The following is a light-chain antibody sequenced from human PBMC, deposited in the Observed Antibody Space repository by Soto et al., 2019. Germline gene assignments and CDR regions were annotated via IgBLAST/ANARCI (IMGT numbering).Light chain of an antibody. J-gene: IGKJ1*01. Sequence: EIVMTQSPATLSVSPGERATLSCRASQSVSSNLAWYQQKPGQAPRLLSYGASTRATGIPARFSGSGSGTEFTLTISSLQSEDFAVYYCQRYNNWPPVTFGQGTKVDI. CDR3: QRYNNWPPVT. V-gene: IGKV3-15*01. CDR1: QSVSSN. CDR2: GAS.